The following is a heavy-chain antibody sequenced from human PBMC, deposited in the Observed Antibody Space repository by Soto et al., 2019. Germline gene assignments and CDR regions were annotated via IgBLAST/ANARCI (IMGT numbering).Heavy chain of an antibody. CDR3: ARGGIVVVVADHNWFDP. CDR1: GFTFSSYG. Sequence: GGSLRLSCAASGFTFSSYGMHWVRQAPGKGLEWVAVISYDGSNKYYADSVKGRFTISRDNSKNTLYLQMNSLRAEDTAVYYCARGGIVVVVADHNWFDPWGQGTLVTVSS. D-gene: IGHD2-15*01. J-gene: IGHJ5*02. CDR2: ISYDGSNK. V-gene: IGHV3-30*03.